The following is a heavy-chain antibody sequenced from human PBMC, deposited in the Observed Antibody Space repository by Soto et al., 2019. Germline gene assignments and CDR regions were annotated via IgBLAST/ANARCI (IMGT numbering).Heavy chain of an antibody. V-gene: IGHV3-23*01. D-gene: IGHD3-9*01. J-gene: IGHJ3*02. Sequence: GGSLRLSCAASGFTFSSYAMSWVRQAPGKGLEWVSAISGSGGSTYYADSVKGRFTISRDNSKNTLYLQMNSLRAEDTAVYYCAKGLRYLDWFPHDAFDIWGQGTMVTVS. CDR2: ISGSGGST. CDR3: AKGLRYLDWFPHDAFDI. CDR1: GFTFSSYA.